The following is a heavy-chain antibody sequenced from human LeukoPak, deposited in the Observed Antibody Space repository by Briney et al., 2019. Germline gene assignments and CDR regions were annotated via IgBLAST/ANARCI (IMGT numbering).Heavy chain of an antibody. CDR3: ARDLRVYYYDSSGNDI. D-gene: IGHD3-22*01. J-gene: IGHJ3*02. Sequence: GASAKASCKASGYTFTSYGISWVRQAPGQGLEWMGWISAYNGNTNYAQKLQGRVTMTTDTSTSTAYMELRSLRSDDTAVYYCARDLRVYYYDSSGNDIWGQGTMVTVSS. CDR2: ISAYNGNT. V-gene: IGHV1-18*01. CDR1: GYTFTSYG.